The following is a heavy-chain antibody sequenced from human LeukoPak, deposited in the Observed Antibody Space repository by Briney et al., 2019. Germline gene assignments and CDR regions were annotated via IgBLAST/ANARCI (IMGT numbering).Heavy chain of an antibody. J-gene: IGHJ3*02. CDR1: GGSISSGSYY. CDR3: ARGKGRDIVVVPAAYRAFDI. D-gene: IGHD2-2*01. CDR2: IYTSGST. Sequence: PAETLSLTCTVSGGSISSGSYYWSWIRQPAGKGLEWIGRIYTSGSTNYNPSLKSRVTISVDTSKNPFSLKLSSVTAADTAVYYCARGKGRDIVVVPAAYRAFDIWGQGTMVTVSS. V-gene: IGHV4-61*02.